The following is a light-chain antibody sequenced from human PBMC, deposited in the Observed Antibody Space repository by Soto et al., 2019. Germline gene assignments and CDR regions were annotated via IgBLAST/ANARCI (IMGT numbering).Light chain of an antibody. Sequence: EVVMRQSPATLSVSPGERATLSCRASQGIGDTLAWYQHKPGQTPRLLIYDTSTRATGVPTRFSGSRSGAEFTLTINSLQSEDFAVYYCQPYDNWPLTFGGGTKVDIK. CDR1: QGIGDT. CDR3: QPYDNWPLT. CDR2: DTS. J-gene: IGKJ4*01. V-gene: IGKV3-15*01.